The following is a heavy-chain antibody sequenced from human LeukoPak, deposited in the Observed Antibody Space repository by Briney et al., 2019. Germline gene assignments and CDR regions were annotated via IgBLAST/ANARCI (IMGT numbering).Heavy chain of an antibody. J-gene: IGHJ3*02. V-gene: IGHV3-23*01. Sequence: GGSLRLSCAASGFTFSSYAMSWVRQAPGKGLEWVSAISGSGGSTYYADSVKGRFTISRDNSKNTLYLQMNSLRAEDTAVYYCAKDLGSSSWLGNDAFDIWGQGTMVTVSS. CDR3: AKDLGSSSWLGNDAFDI. D-gene: IGHD6-13*01. CDR2: ISGSGGST. CDR1: GFTFSSYA.